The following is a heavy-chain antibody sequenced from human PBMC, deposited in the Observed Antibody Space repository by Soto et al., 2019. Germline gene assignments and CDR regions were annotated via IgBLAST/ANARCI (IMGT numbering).Heavy chain of an antibody. Sequence: SETLSLTCAVYGGSFSGYYWSWIRQPPGKGLEWIGEINHSGSTNYNPSLKSRVTISVDTSKNQFSLKLSSVTAADTAVYYCARGRVSLLWFGELLEWFDPWGQGTLVTVSS. D-gene: IGHD3-10*01. V-gene: IGHV4-34*01. J-gene: IGHJ5*02. CDR3: ARGRVSLLWFGELLEWFDP. CDR2: INHSGST. CDR1: GGSFSGYY.